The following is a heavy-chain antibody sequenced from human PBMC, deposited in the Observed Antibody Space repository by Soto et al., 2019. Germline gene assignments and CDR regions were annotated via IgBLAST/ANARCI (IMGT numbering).Heavy chain of an antibody. Sequence: GSGPTLVNPTETLTLTCTVSVFSLSNARMGVSWIRQPPGKALEWLAHIFSNDEKSYSTSLKSRLTISKDTSKSQVVLTMTNMDPVDTATYYCARSRGKMSYYYYMDVWGKGTTVTVSS. CDR1: VFSLSNARMG. CDR3: ARSRGKMSYYYYMDV. J-gene: IGHJ6*03. V-gene: IGHV2-26*01. CDR2: IFSNDEK.